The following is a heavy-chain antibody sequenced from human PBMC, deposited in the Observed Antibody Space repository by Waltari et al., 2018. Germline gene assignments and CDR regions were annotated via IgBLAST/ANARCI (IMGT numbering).Heavy chain of an antibody. CDR2: IYYSGST. D-gene: IGHD3-22*01. Sequence: QVQLQESGPGLVKPSETLSLTCTVSGGSISSYYWSWIRQPPGKGLEWIGYIYYSGSTNYNPSLKSRVTISVDTSKNQFSLKLSSGTAADTAVYYCAREKPYYYDSSGYFDYWGQGTLVTVSS. J-gene: IGHJ4*02. CDR3: AREKPYYYDSSGYFDY. V-gene: IGHV4-59*01. CDR1: GGSISSYY.